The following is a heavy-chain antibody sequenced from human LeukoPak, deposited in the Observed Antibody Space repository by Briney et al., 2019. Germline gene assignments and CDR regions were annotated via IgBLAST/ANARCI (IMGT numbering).Heavy chain of an antibody. CDR2: VDPEDGGV. V-gene: IGHV1-69-2*01. Sequence: ASVKVSCKVSGYSFSLYYMYWVKEAPVSGLEWVGRVDPEDGGVSYAEKFQGRVTLSADTSTDTAYMELRSLVSEDTAIYYCTTGFLVGIMDDHWGQGTLLTVSS. J-gene: IGHJ1*01. D-gene: IGHD3-22*01. CDR1: GYSFSLYY. CDR3: TTGFLVGIMDDH.